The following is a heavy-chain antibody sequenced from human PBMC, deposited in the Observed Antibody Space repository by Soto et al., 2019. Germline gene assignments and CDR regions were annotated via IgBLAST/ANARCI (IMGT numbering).Heavy chain of an antibody. CDR3: ARLRFGMVYAIQWFDP. V-gene: IGHV4-34*01. Sequence: ETLSLTCAVYGGSFSGYYWSWIRQPPGKGLEWIGEINHSGSTNYNPSLKSRVTISVDTSKNQFSLKLSSVTAADTAVYYCARLRFGMVYAIQWFDPWGQGTLVNVSS. D-gene: IGHD2-8*01. J-gene: IGHJ5*02. CDR1: GGSFSGYY. CDR2: INHSGST.